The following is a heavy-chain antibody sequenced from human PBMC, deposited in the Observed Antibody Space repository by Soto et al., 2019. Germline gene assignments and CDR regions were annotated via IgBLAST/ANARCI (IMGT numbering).Heavy chain of an antibody. V-gene: IGHV3-23*01. CDR3: AKDPVLRSVEPEYFQH. Sequence: GGSLRLSCATSGFTFSSYWMSWVRQAPGKGLEWVANIKEDGSGGSTYYADSVKGRFTISRDNSKNTLYLQMNSLRAEDTAVYYCAKDPVLRSVEPEYFQHWGQGTLVTVSS. CDR1: GFTFSSYW. D-gene: IGHD3-3*01. J-gene: IGHJ1*01. CDR2: IKEDGSGGST.